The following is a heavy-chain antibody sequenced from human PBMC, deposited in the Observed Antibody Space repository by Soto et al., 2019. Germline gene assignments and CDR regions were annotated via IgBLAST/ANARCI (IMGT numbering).Heavy chain of an antibody. Sequence: EVQLLESGGGLVQPGGSLRLSCAASGFTFSSYAMTWVRQAPGKGLEWVSTIRATVGSTYYADSVKGRFTISRDNSMNTLFLHMNSLRADDTAIYYCAKGGYTSPFDYWGLGTLVTVSS. V-gene: IGHV3-23*01. CDR1: GFTFSSYA. D-gene: IGHD5-12*01. CDR3: AKGGYTSPFDY. J-gene: IGHJ4*02. CDR2: IRATVGST.